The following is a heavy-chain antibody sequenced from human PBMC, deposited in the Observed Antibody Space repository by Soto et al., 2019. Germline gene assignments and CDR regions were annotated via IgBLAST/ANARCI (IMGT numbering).Heavy chain of an antibody. CDR1: GFTFSSYS. J-gene: IGHJ4*02. V-gene: IGHV3-21*01. Sequence: GGSLRLSCAASGFTFSSYSMNWVRQAPGKGLEWVSSISSSSSYIYYADSVKGRFTISRDNAKNSLYLQMNSLRAEDTAVYYCARDSLEDDYSNPRPFDYWGQGTLVTVSS. CDR3: ARDSLEDDYSNPRPFDY. D-gene: IGHD4-4*01. CDR2: ISSSSSYI.